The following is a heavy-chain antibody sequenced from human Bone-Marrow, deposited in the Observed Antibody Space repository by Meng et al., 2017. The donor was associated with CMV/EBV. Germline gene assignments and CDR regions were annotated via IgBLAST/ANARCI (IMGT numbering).Heavy chain of an antibody. Sequence: GESLKISCKGYGYTFTTSWIGWVRQMPGKGFEYMGIIFPGDSDTRYSPSFQGQVTISADRSISTAYLQWSSLKASDSAMYYCATLMVGRDYFEYWGQGTVVTVSS. CDR2: IFPGDSDT. V-gene: IGHV5-51*01. CDR3: ATLMVGRDYFEY. D-gene: IGHD3-10*01. CDR1: GYTFTTSW. J-gene: IGHJ4*02.